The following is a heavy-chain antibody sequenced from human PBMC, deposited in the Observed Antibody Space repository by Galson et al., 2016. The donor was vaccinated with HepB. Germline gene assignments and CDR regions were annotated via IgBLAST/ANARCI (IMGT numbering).Heavy chain of an antibody. V-gene: IGHV1-2*04. CDR2: INPDGGGT. CDR3: ASRRYSGYDSPDY. J-gene: IGHJ4*02. CDR1: GYTFTGYY. D-gene: IGHD5-12*01. Sequence: SVKVSCKASGYTFTGYYMHWVRQAPGQGLEWMGWINPDGGGTNYAQGFQGWVTLTRDTSISTAYMELSRLTSDDTAFYYCASRRYSGYDSPDYWGQGTLVTVTS.